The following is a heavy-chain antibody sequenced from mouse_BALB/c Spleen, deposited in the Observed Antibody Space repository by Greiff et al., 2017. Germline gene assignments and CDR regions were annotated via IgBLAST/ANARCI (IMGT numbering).Heavy chain of an antibody. CDR3: ARDHRSTMIYAMDY. J-gene: IGHJ4*01. V-gene: IGHV7-3*02. Sequence: EVKVEESGGGLVQPGGSLRLSCATSGFTFTDYYMSWVRQPPGKALEWLGFIRNKVNGYTTEYSASVKGRFTISRDNSQSILYLQMNTLRTEDSATYYCARDHRSTMIYAMDYWGQGTSVTVSS. CDR1: GFTFTDYY. D-gene: IGHD2-4*01. CDR2: IRNKVNGYTT.